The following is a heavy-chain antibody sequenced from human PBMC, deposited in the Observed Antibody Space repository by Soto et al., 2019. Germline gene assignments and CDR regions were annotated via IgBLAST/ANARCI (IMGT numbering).Heavy chain of an antibody. CDR1: GFTFTRYS. J-gene: IGHJ4*02. V-gene: IGHV3-21*06. Sequence: GGSLRLSCAASGFTFTRYSMNWVRQAPGKGLEWVSSISSTTNYIYYGDSMKGRFTISRDNAKNSLYLEMNSLRAEDTAVYYCARESEDLTSNFDYRGQGSLVTVSS. CDR2: ISSTTNYI. CDR3: ARESEDLTSNFDY.